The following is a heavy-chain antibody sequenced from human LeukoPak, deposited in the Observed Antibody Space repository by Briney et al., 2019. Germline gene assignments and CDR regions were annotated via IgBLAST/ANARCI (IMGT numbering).Heavy chain of an antibody. CDR2: INHSGRT. CDR3: ARAYYSTSWFPH. J-gene: IGHJ5*02. Sequence: GSLRLSFAAAGFTFSSYAMSWVRQPPGKGLEWIGEINHSGRTNYNPSLKSRVTISADTSKNQFSLELRSVTAADTAVYYCARAYYSTSWFPHWGQGALVTVSS. D-gene: IGHD3-10*01. CDR1: GFTFSSYA. V-gene: IGHV4-34*01.